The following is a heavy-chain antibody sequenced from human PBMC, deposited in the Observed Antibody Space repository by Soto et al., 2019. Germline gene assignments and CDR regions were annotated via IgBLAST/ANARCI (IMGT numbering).Heavy chain of an antibody. CDR1: GYTFTSYG. J-gene: IGHJ4*02. CDR2: ISAYNGNT. CDR3: AILIAAAGTFDY. V-gene: IGHV1-18*04. Sequence: ASVKVSCKASGYTFTSYGISWVRQAPGQGLEWMGWISAYNGNTNYAQKLQGRVTMTTDTSTSTAYMELRSLRSDDTAVYYCAILIAAAGTFDYWGQGTLVTVSS. D-gene: IGHD6-13*01.